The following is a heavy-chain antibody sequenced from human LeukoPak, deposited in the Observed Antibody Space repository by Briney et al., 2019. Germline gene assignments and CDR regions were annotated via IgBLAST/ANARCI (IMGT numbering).Heavy chain of an antibody. V-gene: IGHV3-21*01. J-gene: IGHJ2*01. CDR2: ISSSGTYI. D-gene: IGHD1-14*01. CDR3: ARVSESEWNFDL. CDR1: GFTFSSYW. Sequence: GGSLRLSCAASGFTFSSYWVSWVRQAPGKGLEWVSSISSSGTYIYYADSMKGRFTLSRDNAKNSLYLQMNSLRAEDTAVYYCARVSESEWNFDLWGRGTLVTVSS.